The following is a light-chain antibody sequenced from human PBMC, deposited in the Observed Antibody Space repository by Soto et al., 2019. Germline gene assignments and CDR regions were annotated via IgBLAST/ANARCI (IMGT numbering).Light chain of an antibody. CDR1: QSVLYSSINKNY. Sequence: DIVMTQSPDSLAVSLGERAIINCKSSQSVLYSSINKNYLAWYQQKPGQPPKLLIYWASTRESGVPDRFSGSGSGTAFTLTISSLQAEDVAVYYCQDYYNSPPTFGQGTKVEIK. V-gene: IGKV4-1*01. CDR2: WAS. J-gene: IGKJ1*01. CDR3: QDYYNSPPT.